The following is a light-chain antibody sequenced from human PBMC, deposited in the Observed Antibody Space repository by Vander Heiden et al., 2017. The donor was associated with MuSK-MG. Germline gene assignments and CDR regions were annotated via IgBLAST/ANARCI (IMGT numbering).Light chain of an antibody. CDR1: QSVLYSSNNKNY. V-gene: IGKV4-1*01. Sequence: DIVVTQSPDSLAVPLGERATINCKSSQSVLYSSNNKNYLAWYQQKPGQPPKLLIYWASIRESGVPDRFSGSGSGTDFTPTISSLQAEDVAVYYCQQYDSTPLAFGQGTKLEIK. CDR3: QQYDSTPLA. CDR2: WAS. J-gene: IGKJ2*01.